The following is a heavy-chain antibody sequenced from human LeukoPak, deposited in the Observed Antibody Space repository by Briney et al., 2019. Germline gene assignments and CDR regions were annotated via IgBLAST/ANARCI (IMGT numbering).Heavy chain of an antibody. CDR2: ISSSSSCI. CDR3: ARAGKDVGAWGAFDI. V-gene: IGHV3-21*01. J-gene: IGHJ3*02. CDR1: GFTFSSYS. Sequence: PGGSLRLSCAASGFTFSSYSMNWFRQAPGKGLEWVSSISSSSSCIYYADSVKGRFTISRDNAKNSLYLQMNSLRAEDTAVYYCARAGKDVGAWGAFDIWGQGTMVTVSS. D-gene: IGHD1-26*01.